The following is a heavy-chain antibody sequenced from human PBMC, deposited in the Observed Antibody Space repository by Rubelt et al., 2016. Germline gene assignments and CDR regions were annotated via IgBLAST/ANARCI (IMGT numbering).Heavy chain of an antibody. CDR1: GFTFSSYA. V-gene: IGHV3-23*01. Sequence: EVQLLESGGGLVQPGGSLRLSCAASGFTFSSYAMSWVRQAPGKGLEWVSAISGSGGSTYYADSVKGRFTISRDNSKNTLYLQMNGLRAEDTAVYYCTRLVDGGEPQGQGVAATSLWGQGTLVTVSS. D-gene: IGHD6-13*01. CDR3: TRLVDGGEPQGQGVAATSL. CDR2: ISGSGGST. J-gene: IGHJ4*02.